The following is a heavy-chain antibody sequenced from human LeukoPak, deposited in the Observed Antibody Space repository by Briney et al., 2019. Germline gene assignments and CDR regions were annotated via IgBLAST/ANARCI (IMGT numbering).Heavy chain of an antibody. V-gene: IGHV4-59*01. CDR2: IYYSGST. CDR1: GVTFSSYY. D-gene: IGHD3-10*02. CDR3: ARSVGVRGWFDP. Sequence: SETLSLTCTVSGVTFSSYYWSWVRQPPGKGLEWIGYIYYSGSTNYNPSLKSRVTISVDTSKNHFSLKLSSVTAADTAVYYCARSVGVRGWFDPWGQGTLVTVSS. J-gene: IGHJ5*02.